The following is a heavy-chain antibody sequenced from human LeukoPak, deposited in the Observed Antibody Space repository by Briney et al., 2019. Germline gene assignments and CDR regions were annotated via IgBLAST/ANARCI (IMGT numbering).Heavy chain of an antibody. Sequence: SVKVSCKASGGTFIRYAMSWVRQAPGQGLEWMGGIIPIFGIANYAQKFQGRVTITADKSTSTAYMELSSLRSEDTAVYYCARASGVPAAMDYYGMDVWGQGTTVTVSS. D-gene: IGHD2-2*01. CDR3: ARASGVPAAMDYYGMDV. V-gene: IGHV1-69*10. J-gene: IGHJ6*02. CDR1: GGTFIRYA. CDR2: IIPIFGIA.